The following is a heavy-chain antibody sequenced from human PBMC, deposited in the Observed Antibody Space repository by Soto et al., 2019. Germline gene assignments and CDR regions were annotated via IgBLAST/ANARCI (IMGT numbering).Heavy chain of an antibody. J-gene: IGHJ4*02. CDR2: INTSGGSP. V-gene: IGHV1-46*01. CDR3: ARDGGYYYDSSGFKVEGRFDY. Sequence: AAVKVSCKAFGYTFTIYYIHWVRQAPGQGLEWMGVINTSGGSPTYAQKFQDRVTMTRDTSTSTVYMELSSLRSEDTAVYYCARDGGYYYDSSGFKVEGRFDYWGQGTLVTVSS. CDR1: GYTFTIYY. D-gene: IGHD3-22*01.